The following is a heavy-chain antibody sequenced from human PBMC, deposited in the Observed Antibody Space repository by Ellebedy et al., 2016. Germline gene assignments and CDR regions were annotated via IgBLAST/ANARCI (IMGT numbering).Heavy chain of an antibody. J-gene: IGHJ4*02. Sequence: SVKVSCXASGGTFSSYAISWVRQAPGQGLEWMGGIIPIFGTANYAQKFQGRVTITADESTSTAYMELSSLRSEDMAVYYCAILKSVFRGVIIAYYFDYWGQGTLVTVSS. CDR3: AILKSVFRGVIIAYYFDY. V-gene: IGHV1-69*13. CDR2: IIPIFGTA. D-gene: IGHD3-10*01. CDR1: GGTFSSYA.